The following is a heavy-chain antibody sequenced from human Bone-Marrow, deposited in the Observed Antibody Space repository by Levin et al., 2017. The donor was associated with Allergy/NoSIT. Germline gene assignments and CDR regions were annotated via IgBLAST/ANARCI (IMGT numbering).Heavy chain of an antibody. V-gene: IGHV1-8*01. D-gene: IGHD2-15*01. Sequence: WASVKVSCKTSGYTFTSYNVYWVRQATGQGLEWMGSINPNSGNTAYARKFQGRVTMTRNSSITTAYMELSSLRSEDTAMYYCARGDCYSGSCYGPDWFDPWGQGTQVTVSS. CDR2: INPNSGNT. CDR1: GYTFTSYN. J-gene: IGHJ5*02. CDR3: ARGDCYSGSCYGPDWFDP.